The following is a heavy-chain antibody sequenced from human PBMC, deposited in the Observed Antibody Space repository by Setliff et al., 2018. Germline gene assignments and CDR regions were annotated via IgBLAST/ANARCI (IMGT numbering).Heavy chain of an antibody. CDR1: GLRFSDAW. CDR3: TTSISEDYDYGENEGVYYYYYYMDV. V-gene: IGHV3-15*01. CDR2: IKSYGSGGTI. J-gene: IGHJ6*03. D-gene: IGHD4-17*01. Sequence: GGSLRLSCAVSGLRFSDAWVSWVRQAPGKGLEWAGRIKSYGSGGTIDYAAPVEGRFTISRDDSKNTLYLQMNSLKTEDTAVYYCTTSISEDYDYGENEGVYYYYYYMDVWGKGTTVTVSS.